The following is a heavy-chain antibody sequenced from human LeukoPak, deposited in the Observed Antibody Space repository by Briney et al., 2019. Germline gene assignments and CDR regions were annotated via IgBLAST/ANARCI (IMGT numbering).Heavy chain of an antibody. J-gene: IGHJ4*02. CDR1: GGSFSGYY. D-gene: IGHD3-10*01. Sequence: SETLSLTCAVYGGSFSGYYWSWIRQPPGKGLEWIGYIYYSGSTNYNPSLRSRVTMSVDTSKNQFSLKLSSVTAADTAVYYCAREEWFGELPYDYWGQGTLVTVSS. CDR3: AREEWFGELPYDY. V-gene: IGHV4-59*12. CDR2: IYYSGST.